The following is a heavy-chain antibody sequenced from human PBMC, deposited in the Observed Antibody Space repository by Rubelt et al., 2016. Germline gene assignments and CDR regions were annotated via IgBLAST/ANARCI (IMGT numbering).Heavy chain of an antibody. V-gene: IGHV3-48*02. CDR2: ISSTTGTI. CDR1: GFTFSNYN. D-gene: IGHD2-2*01. J-gene: IGHJ4*02. Sequence: EVQLVESGGGLVQPGGSLRLSCAASGFTFSNYNMNWVRQAPGKGLEWVSYISSTTGTIYYAISVKGRFTISRDNAKNSLYLQMKSLRDEDTAVYYCARGAVPNYWGQGTLVTVSS. CDR3: ARGAVPNY.